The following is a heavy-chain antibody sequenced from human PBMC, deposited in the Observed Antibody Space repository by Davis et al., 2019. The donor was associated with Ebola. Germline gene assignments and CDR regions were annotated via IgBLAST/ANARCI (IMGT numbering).Heavy chain of an antibody. Sequence: PGGSLRLSCAASGFTFISYDMSWVRQAPGKGLEWLANMLHDGSEKYSAGPVKGRFTISRDNARNSFYLQMNSLRVEDTAVYYCARDNYWKLDYWGQGILVTVSS. V-gene: IGHV3-7*01. D-gene: IGHD4-11*01. J-gene: IGHJ4*02. CDR2: MLHDGSEK. CDR1: GFTFISYD. CDR3: ARDNYWKLDY.